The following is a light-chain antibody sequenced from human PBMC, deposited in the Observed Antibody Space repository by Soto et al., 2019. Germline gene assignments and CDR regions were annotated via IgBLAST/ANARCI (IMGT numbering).Light chain of an antibody. V-gene: IGKV1-12*02. Sequence: DMQMTQSPSSVSASVGDRVTITCRASQGISGWLAWYQQKPGKAPKLLIYAASTLQSGVPSRFSDSGSGTDFTLTISSLQPEDFATYYCQQASSFLFTFGPGTKVDIK. CDR2: AAS. CDR1: QGISGW. J-gene: IGKJ3*01. CDR3: QQASSFLFT.